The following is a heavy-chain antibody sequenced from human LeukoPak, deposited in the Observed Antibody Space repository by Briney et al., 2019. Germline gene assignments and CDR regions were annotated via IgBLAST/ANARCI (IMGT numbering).Heavy chain of an antibody. CDR3: ARGTTIFGVVRPDWFDP. CDR1: GGSISSSSYY. CDR2: IYYSGST. V-gene: IGHV4-39*07. D-gene: IGHD3-3*01. Sequence: PSETLSLTCTVSGGSISSSSYYWGWIRQPPGKGLEWIGSIYYSGSTYYNPSLKSRVTISVDTSKNQFSLKLSSVTAADTAVYYCARGTTIFGVVRPDWFDPWGQGTLVTVSS. J-gene: IGHJ5*02.